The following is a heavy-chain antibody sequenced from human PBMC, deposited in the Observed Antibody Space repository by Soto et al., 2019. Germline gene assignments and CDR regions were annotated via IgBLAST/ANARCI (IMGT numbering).Heavy chain of an antibody. Sequence: SETLSLTCAVHGGSFIGYYWSWIRQPPGKGLEWIGEINHSGSTNYNPSLKSRVTISVDTSKNQFSLKLSSVTAADTAVYYCARGGYCSSTSCYYFDYWGQGTLVTVSS. CDR3: ARGGYCSSTSCYYFDY. CDR2: INHSGST. D-gene: IGHD2-2*01. J-gene: IGHJ4*02. V-gene: IGHV4-34*01. CDR1: GGSFIGYY.